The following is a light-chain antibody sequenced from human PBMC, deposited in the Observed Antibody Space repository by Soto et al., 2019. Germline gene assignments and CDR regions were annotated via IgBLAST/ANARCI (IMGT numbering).Light chain of an antibody. Sequence: QSALTQPASVSGSPGQSITISCTGTSSDVGGYNYVSWYQQHPGKAPKLMIYEVSNRPSGVSNRSSGSKSGNTASLTISGLQAEDEADYYCSSYPSSTFYVFGTGTKVTVL. CDR1: SSDVGGYNY. V-gene: IGLV2-14*01. CDR2: EVS. CDR3: SSYPSSTFYV. J-gene: IGLJ1*01.